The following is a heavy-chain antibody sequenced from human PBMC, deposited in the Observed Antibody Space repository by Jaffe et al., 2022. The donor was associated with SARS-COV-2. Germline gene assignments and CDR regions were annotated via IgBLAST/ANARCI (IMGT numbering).Heavy chain of an antibody. D-gene: IGHD6-19*01. CDR2: IKQDGSEK. CDR3: ARDSPSGWYNLFDY. J-gene: IGHJ4*02. V-gene: IGHV3-7*01. CDR1: GFTFSSYW. Sequence: EVQLVESGGGLVQPGGSLRLSCAASGFTFSSYWMSWVRQAPGKGLEWVANIKQDGSEKYYVDSMKGRFTISRDNAKNSLYLQMNSLRAEDTAVYYCARDSPSGWYNLFDYWGQGTLVTVSS.